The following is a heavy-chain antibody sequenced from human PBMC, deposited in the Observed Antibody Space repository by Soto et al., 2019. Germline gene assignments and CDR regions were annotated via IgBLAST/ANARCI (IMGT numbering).Heavy chain of an antibody. CDR1: SGSISTANW. CDR2: IYHSGST. D-gene: IGHD3-16*01. CDR3: GGRGGGLVPNGNSPFDY. J-gene: IGHJ4*02. V-gene: IGHV4-4*02. Sequence: QVPLQESGPRLVRPSGTLSLTCTVSSGSISTANWWSWVRQPPGRGLEWIGEIYHSGSTNYNLSPKRRVTLSVDKSQNQFPPKAGLVAAAETAMDYRGGRGGGLVPNGNSPFDYWGQGTLVTVSS.